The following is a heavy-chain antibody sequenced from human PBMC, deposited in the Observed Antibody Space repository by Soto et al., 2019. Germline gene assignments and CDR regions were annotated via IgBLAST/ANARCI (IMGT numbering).Heavy chain of an antibody. CDR3: VRGRGHGYGIDY. V-gene: IGHV4-30-4*01. CDR2: IKYSGST. Sequence: QVQLQESGPGLVKPSQTLSLTCSVSNDSISGGDHYWSWIRQPPGKGLEWIGHIKYSGSTYYSPSVASRVTMVVDPSKSQFSVNLCPVTGADTALCYCVRGRGHGYGIDYWGQGVLVSVSS. J-gene: IGHJ4*02. D-gene: IGHD5-18*01. CDR1: NDSISGGDHY.